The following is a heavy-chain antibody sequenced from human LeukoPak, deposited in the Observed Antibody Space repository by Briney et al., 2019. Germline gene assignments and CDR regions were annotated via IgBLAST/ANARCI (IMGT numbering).Heavy chain of an antibody. J-gene: IGHJ4*02. V-gene: IGHV1-2*02. CDR1: GYTFTAYY. Sequence: ASVKVSCKASGYTFTAYYIHWVRQAPGQGLEWMGWINPNSGVTNYAQTFQGRVTMTRDTSISTAYMELSRLRSDDTAVYYCARFLMGTSIIEYWGQGTLVTVSS. D-gene: IGHD1-7*01. CDR3: ARFLMGTSIIEY. CDR2: INPNSGVT.